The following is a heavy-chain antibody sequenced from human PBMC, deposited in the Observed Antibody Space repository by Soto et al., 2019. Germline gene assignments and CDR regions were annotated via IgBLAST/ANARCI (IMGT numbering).Heavy chain of an antibody. D-gene: IGHD3-3*01. J-gene: IGHJ6*02. Sequence: SETLSLTCTVSGGSMSSGGYYWSWIRQHPGKGLEWIGYIYYSGSTYYNPSLKSRVTISVDTSKNQFSLKLSSVTAADTAVYYCASTYSGTLRFLEWSPYYYYGMDVWGQGTTVTVSS. CDR2: IYYSGST. CDR1: GGSMSSGGYY. V-gene: IGHV4-31*03. CDR3: ASTYSGTLRFLEWSPYYYYGMDV.